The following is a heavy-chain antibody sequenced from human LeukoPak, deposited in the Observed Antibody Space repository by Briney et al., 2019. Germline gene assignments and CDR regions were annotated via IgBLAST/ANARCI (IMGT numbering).Heavy chain of an antibody. J-gene: IGHJ4*02. CDR3: ANEPWIPGLWDDFGY. CDR1: GSTFTSYS. Sequence: PGGSLRLSCAPSGSTFTSYSMSWVRQPPGKGLEWVAAISGSGGSTYYADSVKGRFTISRENSKNTLYLQMNSLRAEDTAVYYCANEPWIPGLWDDFGYWGQGTLVTVSS. CDR2: ISGSGGST. D-gene: IGHD1-26*01. V-gene: IGHV3-23*01.